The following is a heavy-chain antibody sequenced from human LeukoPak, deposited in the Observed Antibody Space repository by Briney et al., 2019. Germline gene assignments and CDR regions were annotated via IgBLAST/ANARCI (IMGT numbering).Heavy chain of an antibody. CDR2: ISYIGST. V-gene: IGHV4-59*01. CDR1: GGSISSYY. D-gene: IGHD4-17*01. CDR3: ARDLVTVTKGFDI. J-gene: IGHJ3*02. Sequence: SETLSLTCTVSGGSISSYYWTWIRQPPGKGLEWIGYISYIGSTNYNPSLKSRVTISIDTSKNQFSLKLSSVTAADTAVYYCARDLVTVTKGFDIWGQGTMVSVSS.